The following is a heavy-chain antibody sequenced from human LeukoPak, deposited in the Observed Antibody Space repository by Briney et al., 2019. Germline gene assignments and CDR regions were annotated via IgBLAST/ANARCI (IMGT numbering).Heavy chain of an antibody. V-gene: IGHV3-7*01. Sequence: GGCLRLSCAASGFTFSSYWMNWVRQAPGKGLEWVANIKQEESEKYYVDSVKGRFTISRDNAKNSLYLQMDSLRAEDTAVYYCARDAAFIAAAGTFDYWGQGTLVTVSS. J-gene: IGHJ4*02. CDR1: GFTFSSYW. CDR3: ARDAAFIAAAGTFDY. D-gene: IGHD6-13*01. CDR2: IKQEESEK.